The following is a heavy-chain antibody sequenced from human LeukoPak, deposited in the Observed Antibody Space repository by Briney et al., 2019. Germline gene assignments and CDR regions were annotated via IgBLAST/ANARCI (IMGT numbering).Heavy chain of an antibody. V-gene: IGHV4-30-2*01. CDR1: GGSISSGGYS. Sequence: SQTLSLTCAVSGGSISSGGYSRSWIRQPPGKGLEWIGYIYHSGSTYYSPSLKSRVTISVDRSKNQFSLKLSSVTAAATAVYYCARIRGKSGLDYYYFDYWGQGTLVTVSS. D-gene: IGHD2-15*01. CDR2: IYHSGST. J-gene: IGHJ4*02. CDR3: ARIRGKSGLDYYYFDY.